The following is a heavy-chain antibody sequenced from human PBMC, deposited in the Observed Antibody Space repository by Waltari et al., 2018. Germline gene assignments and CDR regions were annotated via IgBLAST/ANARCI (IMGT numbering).Heavy chain of an antibody. V-gene: IGHV1-2*06. CDR2: ISPTTYST. J-gene: IGHJ4*02. Sequence: QVQLVQSGAEVKKPGASVKVSCEASGYSFTGYSIHWVRQAHGQGLEWIGRISPTTYSTYYAEECQVRITWTADTSVNTADMVRTGLTSDGTAIFCWSRVDHRATKYYYRFGHWGQGTLVTVS. CDR3: SRVDHRATKYYYRFGH. CDR1: GYSFTGYS. D-gene: IGHD3-10*01.